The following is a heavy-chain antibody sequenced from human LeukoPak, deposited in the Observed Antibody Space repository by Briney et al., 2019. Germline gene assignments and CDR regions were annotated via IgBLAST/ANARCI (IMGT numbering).Heavy chain of an antibody. CDR3: ARGGHSYGFGRT. J-gene: IGHJ5*02. CDR1: GGSISSYY. D-gene: IGHD5-18*01. Sequence: SETLSLTCTVSGGSISSYYWSWIRQPPGKGLEWIGYIYYSGSTNYNPSLKSRVTISVDTSKNQFSLKLSSVTAADTAVYYCARGGHSYGFGRTWGQGTLVTVSS. CDR2: IYYSGST. V-gene: IGHV4-59*12.